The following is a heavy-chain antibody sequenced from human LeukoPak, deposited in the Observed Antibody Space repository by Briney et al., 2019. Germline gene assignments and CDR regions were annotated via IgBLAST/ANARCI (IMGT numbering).Heavy chain of an antibody. CDR1: GGTFNSHV. CDR2: IIPVFGTA. J-gene: IGHJ5*02. CDR3: ARGYYYGSESYWHTKWFDP. Sequence: GASVKVFCKASGGTFNSHVISWLRQAPGQGLEWMGGIIPVFGTASYAEKFQGRVTITTDESTTTAYMETSSLTSEDTAVYYCARGYYYGSESYWHTKWFDPWGQGTLVTVSS. D-gene: IGHD3-10*01. V-gene: IGHV1-69*05.